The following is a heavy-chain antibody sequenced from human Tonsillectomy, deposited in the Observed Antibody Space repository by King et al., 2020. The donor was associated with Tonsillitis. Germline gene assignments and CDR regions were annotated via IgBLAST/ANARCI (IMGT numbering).Heavy chain of an antibody. CDR1: GFTFSSYA. V-gene: IGHV3-30-3*01. CDR2: ISYDGSNK. Sequence: VQLVQSRGGVVQPGRSLRLSCAASGFTFSSYAMHWVRQAPGKGLEWVALISYDGSNKYYADSVKGRFTISRDNSKNTLFLQMNSLRAEDTAVYYCVRGGESGYYKRRDNYYYYGMDVWGQGTTVTVSS. D-gene: IGHD3-9*01. J-gene: IGHJ6*02. CDR3: VRGGESGYYKRRDNYYYYGMDV.